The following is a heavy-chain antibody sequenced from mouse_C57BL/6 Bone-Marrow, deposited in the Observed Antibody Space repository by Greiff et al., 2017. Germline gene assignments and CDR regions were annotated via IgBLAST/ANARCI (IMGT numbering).Heavy chain of an antibody. CDR3: TTYGYSAWFAY. V-gene: IGHV14-4*01. Sequence: EVQLVESGAELVRPGASVMLSCTASGFNIKDDYMHWVKLRPEQGLEWIGWIDPENGDTESASKFQGKATITADTSSNTAYLQLSSLTSEDTAVYYCTTYGYSAWFAYWGQGTLVTVSA. CDR1: GFNIKDDY. CDR2: IDPENGDT. J-gene: IGHJ3*01. D-gene: IGHD2-2*01.